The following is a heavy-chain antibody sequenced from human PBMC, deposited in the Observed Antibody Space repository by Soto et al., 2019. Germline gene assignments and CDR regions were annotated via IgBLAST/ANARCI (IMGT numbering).Heavy chain of an antibody. J-gene: IGHJ6*03. Sequence: EVQLVESGGGLVQPGGSLRLSCAASGFTVSSNYMSWVRQAPGKGLEWVSVIYSGGSTYYADSVKGRFTISRDNSKNTLYLQMNSLRAQDTAVYYCARDGVDSSSSPRLAPYYYYMDVWGNGTTVTVSS. CDR1: GFTVSSNY. D-gene: IGHD6-6*01. CDR2: IYSGGST. CDR3: ARDGVDSSSSPRLAPYYYYMDV. V-gene: IGHV3-66*01.